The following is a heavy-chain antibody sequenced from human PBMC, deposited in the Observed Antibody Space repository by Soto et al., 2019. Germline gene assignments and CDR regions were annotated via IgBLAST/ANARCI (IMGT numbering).Heavy chain of an antibody. Sequence: QVQLVQSGAEVKKPGASVKVSCKASGYTFTSYAMHWVRQAPGQRLEWMGWINAGNGNTKYSQKFQGRVTITRDTSASTAYMELSSLRSEDMAVYYCARTGYCSSTSCYVFWFDPWGQGTLVTVSS. CDR3: ARTGYCSSTSCYVFWFDP. CDR1: GYTFTSYA. CDR2: INAGNGNT. V-gene: IGHV1-3*01. J-gene: IGHJ5*02. D-gene: IGHD2-2*01.